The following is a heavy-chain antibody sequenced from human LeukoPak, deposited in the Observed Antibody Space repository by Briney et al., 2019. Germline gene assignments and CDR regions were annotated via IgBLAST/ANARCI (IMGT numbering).Heavy chain of an antibody. V-gene: IGHV3-7*01. J-gene: IGHJ5*02. CDR2: VKKDGSEK. Sequence: PGGSLRLSCAASGFTFTDYWMNWVRQAPGKGLEWVANVKKDGSEKYYVDSVKGRFTIPRDNAKNSLYLQMNSLRAEDTAVYYCRTGHYDGSAWGQGTLVTVSS. CDR1: GFTFTDYW. D-gene: IGHD4-23*01. CDR3: RTGHYDGSA.